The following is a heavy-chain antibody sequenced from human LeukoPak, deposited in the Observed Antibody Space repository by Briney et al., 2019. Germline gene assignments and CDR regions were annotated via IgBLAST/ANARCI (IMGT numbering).Heavy chain of an antibody. D-gene: IGHD1-26*01. CDR2: ISSSSSYI. Sequence: GGSLRLSCAASGFTFSSYSMNWVRQAPGKGLEWVSSISSSSSYIYYADSVKGRFTISRDNSKNTLYLQMNSLRAEDTAIYYCAKDRAWGAFAYWGQGTLVTVSS. CDR3: AKDRAWGAFAY. J-gene: IGHJ4*02. V-gene: IGHV3-21*04. CDR1: GFTFSSYS.